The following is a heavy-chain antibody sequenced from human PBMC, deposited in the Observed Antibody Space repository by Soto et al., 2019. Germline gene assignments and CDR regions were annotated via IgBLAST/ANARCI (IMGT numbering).Heavy chain of an antibody. CDR1: GLTFSSYG. CDR3: AKDGTYYYDSSGYYYPDY. V-gene: IGHV3-30*18. J-gene: IGHJ4*02. CDR2: ISYDGSNK. D-gene: IGHD3-22*01. Sequence: PGGSMRLSXAASGLTFSSYGMHWVRQAPGKGLEWVAVISYDGSNKYYADSVKGRFTISRDNSKNTLYLQMSSLRAEDTAVYYCAKDGTYYYDSSGYYYPDYWGQGTLGTVSS.